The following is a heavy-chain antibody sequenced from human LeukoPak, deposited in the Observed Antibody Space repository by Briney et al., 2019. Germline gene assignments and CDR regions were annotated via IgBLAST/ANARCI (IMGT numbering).Heavy chain of an antibody. CDR2: ISSSGSTI. Sequence: GGSLRLSCAASGFTFSDYYMSWIRQAPGKGPEWVSYISSSGSTIYYADSVKGRFTISRDNAKNSLYLQMNSLRAEDTAVYYCASPTRGGNYFDYWGQGTLVTVSS. CDR3: ASPTRGGNYFDY. J-gene: IGHJ4*02. CDR1: GFTFSDYY. D-gene: IGHD2-15*01. V-gene: IGHV3-11*01.